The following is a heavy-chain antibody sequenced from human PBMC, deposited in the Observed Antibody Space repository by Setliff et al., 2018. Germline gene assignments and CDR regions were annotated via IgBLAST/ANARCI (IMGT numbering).Heavy chain of an antibody. J-gene: IGHJ4*02. CDR3: ARSTVTQDFDY. CDR2: IIPIFGAT. CDR1: GGAFSNYG. V-gene: IGHV1-69*05. D-gene: IGHD4-17*01. Sequence: SVKVSCKASGGAFSNYGITWVRQAPGQGLEWMGGIIPIFGATTYPQKFQGRVTITTDESTSTGYMELSTLKASDTAMYYCARSTVTQDFDYWGQGTLVTVSS.